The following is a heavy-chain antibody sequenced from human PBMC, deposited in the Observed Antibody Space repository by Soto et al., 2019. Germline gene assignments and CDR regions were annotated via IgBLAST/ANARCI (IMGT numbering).Heavy chain of an antibody. CDR2: INAGNGNT. CDR1: GYTFTSYA. Sequence: ASVKVSCKASGYTFTSYAMHWVRQAPGQRLEWMGWINAGNGNTKYSQKFQGRVTITRDTSASTAYMELSSLRSEDTAVYYCARGIVATMLRHYYYGMDVWGQGTTVTVSS. CDR3: ARGIVATMLRHYYYGMDV. D-gene: IGHD5-12*01. J-gene: IGHJ6*02. V-gene: IGHV1-3*01.